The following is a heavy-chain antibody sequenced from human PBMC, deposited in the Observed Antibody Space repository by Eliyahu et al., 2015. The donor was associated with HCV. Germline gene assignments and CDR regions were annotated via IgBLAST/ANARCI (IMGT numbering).Heavy chain of an antibody. V-gene: IGHV3-23*01. CDR3: AKTGVYIVATRNGMDV. CDR1: GFXFSXCA. Sequence: EVQLLESGGGLVQPGGSLRLSCAASGFXFSXCAMXWVRQAPGKGLGWVSAISGSGGSTYYADSVKGRFTISRDNSKNTLYLQMNSLRAEDTAVYYCAKTGVYIVATRNGMDVWGQGTTVTVSS. D-gene: IGHD5-12*01. CDR2: ISGSGGST. J-gene: IGHJ6*02.